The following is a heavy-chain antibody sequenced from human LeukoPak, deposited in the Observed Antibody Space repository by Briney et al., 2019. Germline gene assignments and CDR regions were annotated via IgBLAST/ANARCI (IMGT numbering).Heavy chain of an antibody. V-gene: IGHV3-66*04. J-gene: IGHJ3*01. D-gene: IGHD3-10*01. Sequence: GGSLRLSCAASGFIVSNNFLSWVRQAPGKGLEWVSVIYSGGGTIYADSVKGRFTISRDNSKNMVFLQMNSLRAEDTAVDYCVRHGEGRAFDSWGQGTMVTISS. CDR1: GFIVSNNF. CDR2: IYSGGGT. CDR3: VRHGEGRAFDS.